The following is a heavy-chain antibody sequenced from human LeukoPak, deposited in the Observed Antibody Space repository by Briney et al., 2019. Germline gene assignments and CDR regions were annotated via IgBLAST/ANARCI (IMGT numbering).Heavy chain of an antibody. J-gene: IGHJ4*02. Sequence: GGSLRLSCAASGFTFSSYAISWVRQAPGKGLEWVSAISGSGGITYYADSVKGRFTISRDNSKNTLCLQMNSLRAEDTAVYYCAKAPYNSGTYYIYYFDSWGQGTLVTVSS. CDR2: ISGSGGIT. V-gene: IGHV3-23*01. D-gene: IGHD3-10*01. CDR1: GFTFSSYA. CDR3: AKAPYNSGTYYIYYFDS.